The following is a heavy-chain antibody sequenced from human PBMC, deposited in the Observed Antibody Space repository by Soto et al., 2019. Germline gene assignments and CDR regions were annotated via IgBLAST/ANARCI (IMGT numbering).Heavy chain of an antibody. D-gene: IGHD1-26*01. CDR2: ISAYNGNT. CDR3: ARDLVGATKNAFDI. CDR1: GYTFTSYG. V-gene: IGHV1-18*04. J-gene: IGHJ3*02. Sequence: SVKVSCKASGYTFTSYGISWVPQAPGQGLERMGWISAYNGNTNYAQKLQGRVTMTTDTSTSTAHMELRSLRSDDTAVYYCARDLVGATKNAFDIWGQGTMVTVSS.